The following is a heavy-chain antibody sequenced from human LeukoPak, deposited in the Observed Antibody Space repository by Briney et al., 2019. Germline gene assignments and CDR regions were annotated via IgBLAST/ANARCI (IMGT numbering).Heavy chain of an antibody. J-gene: IGHJ4*02. V-gene: IGHV3-74*01. Sequence: GGSLRLSCAASGCTFSNDWMHWVRQAPGKGLVWVSRINTDGSTTTYADSVKGRFTISRDNAKNTLYLQMNSLRVEDTAVYYCARGRGGSYHYWGQGTLVTVSS. CDR3: ARGRGGSYHY. D-gene: IGHD1-26*01. CDR2: INTDGSTT. CDR1: GCTFSNDW.